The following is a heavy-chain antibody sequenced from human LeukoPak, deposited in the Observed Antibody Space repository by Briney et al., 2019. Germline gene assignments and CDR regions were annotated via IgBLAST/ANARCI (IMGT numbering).Heavy chain of an antibody. Sequence: GGSLRLSCAASGFTVSSNYMSWVRQAPGKGLEWVSVIYSGGSTYYADSVKGRFTISRDNSKNTLYLQMNSLRAEDTAVYYCARDRPDSVAGIGGFDYWGQGTLVTVSS. J-gene: IGHJ4*02. V-gene: IGHV3-66*02. CDR3: ARDRPDSVAGIGGFDY. D-gene: IGHD6-19*01. CDR2: IYSGGST. CDR1: GFTVSSNY.